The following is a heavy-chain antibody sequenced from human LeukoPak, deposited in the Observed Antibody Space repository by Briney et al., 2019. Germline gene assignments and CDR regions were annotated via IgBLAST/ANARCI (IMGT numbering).Heavy chain of an antibody. CDR3: ATYSSGWYAWFDP. CDR2: IYYSGST. V-gene: IGHV4-39*07. J-gene: IGHJ5*02. CDR1: GGSISSSSYY. D-gene: IGHD6-19*01. Sequence: SETLSLTCTVSGGSISSSSYYWGWIRQPLGRGLEWIGSIYYSGSTYYNPSLKSRVTISVDTSKNQFSLKLSSVTAADTAVYYCATYSSGWYAWFDPWGQGTLVTVSS.